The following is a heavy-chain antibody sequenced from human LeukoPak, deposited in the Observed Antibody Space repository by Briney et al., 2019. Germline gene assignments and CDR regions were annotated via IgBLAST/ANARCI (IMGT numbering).Heavy chain of an antibody. V-gene: IGHV4-4*02. J-gene: IGHJ4*02. CDR2: IYHSGST. D-gene: IGHD3-10*01. CDR3: ARDLFSHYYGSGSYGY. Sequence: PSETLSLTCAVSGGSISSSNWWSWVRQPPGKGLEWIGEIYHSGSTNYNPSLKSRVTISVDKSKNQFSLKLSSVTAADTAVYYCARDLFSHYYGSGSYGYWGQGTLVTVSS. CDR1: GGSISSSNW.